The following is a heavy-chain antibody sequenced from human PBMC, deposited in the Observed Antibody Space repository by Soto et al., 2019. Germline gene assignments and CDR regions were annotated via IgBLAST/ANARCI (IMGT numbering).Heavy chain of an antibody. V-gene: IGHV3-74*01. Sequence: EVQLEESGGGLVQPGGSVRLSCAASGFTFSNYWMYWVRQAPGKGLVWVSRITGDGSSTAYADSVKGRFTISRDNAKNTLDLQMNSLTVEDTAVYYCARGYSGSARAYWGQGTLVTVSS. CDR1: GFTFSNYW. CDR3: ARGYSGSARAY. CDR2: ITGDGSST. J-gene: IGHJ4*02. D-gene: IGHD3-10*01.